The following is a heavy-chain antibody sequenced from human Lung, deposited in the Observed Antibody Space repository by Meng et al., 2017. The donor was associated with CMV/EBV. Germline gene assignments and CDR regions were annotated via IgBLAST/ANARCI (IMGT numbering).Heavy chain of an antibody. J-gene: IGHJ4*02. V-gene: IGHV3-7*01. CDR1: GFTFNTYW. CDR2: IKQDGSEK. CDR3: VRDQWLVNFDY. D-gene: IGHD6-19*01. Sequence: GGSLRLXCAASGFTFNTYWMSWVRQAPGKGLEWVAIIKQDGSEKYYVDSVKGRFTISRDNGKKSLYLQMNSLRVEDTAVYYCVRDQWLVNFDYWGQGTPVTVSS.